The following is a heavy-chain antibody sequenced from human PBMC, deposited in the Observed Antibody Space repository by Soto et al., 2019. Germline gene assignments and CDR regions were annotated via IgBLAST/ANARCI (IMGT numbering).Heavy chain of an antibody. J-gene: IGHJ6*02. CDR3: ARGRHNGMDV. V-gene: IGHV4-34*01. D-gene: IGHD2-21*01. Sequence: PSETLSLTCAVYGGSFSGYYWSWIRQPPGKGLEWIGEINHSGSTNYNPSLKSRVTISVDTSKNQFSLKLSSVTAADTAVYYCARGRHNGMDVWGQGTTVTVSS. CDR2: INHSGST. CDR1: GGSFSGYY.